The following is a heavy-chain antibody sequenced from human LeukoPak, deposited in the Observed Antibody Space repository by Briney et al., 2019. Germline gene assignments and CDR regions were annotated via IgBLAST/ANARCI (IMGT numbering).Heavy chain of an antibody. CDR3: ARRSSGYYRTGAFDI. Sequence: SETLSLTCAVYGGSFSGYYWSWIRQPPGKGLEWIGEINHSGSTNYNPSLKSRVTISVDTSKNQFSLKLSSVTAADTAVYYCARRSSGYYRTGAFDIWGQGTMVTVSS. D-gene: IGHD3-22*01. CDR2: INHSGST. V-gene: IGHV4-34*01. J-gene: IGHJ3*02. CDR1: GGSFSGYY.